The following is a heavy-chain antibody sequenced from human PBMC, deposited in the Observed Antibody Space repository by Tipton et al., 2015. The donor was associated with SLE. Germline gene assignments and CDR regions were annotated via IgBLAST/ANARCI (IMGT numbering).Heavy chain of an antibody. Sequence: TLSLTCTVSGDSIRTNDYYWAWVRQPPGKGLEWIGSIVHSGSNYYNPPLKRRVTASIDTSKNQFSLKLTSVTAADTAVYYCARHRWSRATMAVDWFDPWGQGTLVTVSS. D-gene: IGHD5-24*01. V-gene: IGHV4-39*07. J-gene: IGHJ5*02. CDR2: IVHSGSN. CDR3: ARHRWSRATMAVDWFDP. CDR1: GDSIRTNDYY.